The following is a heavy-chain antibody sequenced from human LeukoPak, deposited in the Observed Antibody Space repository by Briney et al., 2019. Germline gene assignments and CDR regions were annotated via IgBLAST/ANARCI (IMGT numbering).Heavy chain of an antibody. Sequence: KPSETLSLTCTLSSGSLSSSYWSWIRQPAGKGLEWIGRVYTSGSTNYNPSLKSRVTISADTSKNQFSLKLSSVTAADTAVYYCARGVVIAPQTFDYWGQGTLVTVSS. CDR2: VYTSGST. J-gene: IGHJ4*02. D-gene: IGHD2-21*01. CDR3: ARGVVIAPQTFDY. CDR1: SGSLSSSY. V-gene: IGHV4-4*07.